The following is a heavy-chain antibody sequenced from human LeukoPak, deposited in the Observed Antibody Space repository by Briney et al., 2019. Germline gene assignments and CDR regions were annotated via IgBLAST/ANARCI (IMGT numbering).Heavy chain of an antibody. CDR1: GGSLSGFS. CDR2: INHLLAT. V-gene: IGHV4-34*01. Sequence: SETLSLTCDVSGGSLSGFSWTWIRQTPGTGLEWIGEINHLLATNYNQSLASRLTISLDTSKNQFSLRLTSVTAADAAVYYCARAWKTYDILTRSPRGYFDYWSQGTLVIVSS. CDR3: ARAWKTYDILTRSPRGYFDY. D-gene: IGHD3-9*01. J-gene: IGHJ4*02.